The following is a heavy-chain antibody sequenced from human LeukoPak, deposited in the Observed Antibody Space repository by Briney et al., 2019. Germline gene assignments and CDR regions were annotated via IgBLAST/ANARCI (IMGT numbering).Heavy chain of an antibody. D-gene: IGHD3-22*01. CDR1: GGSISSGGYS. CDR2: IYHSGST. CDR3: ARGLDDSSGFFDY. V-gene: IGHV4-30-2*01. Sequence: SETLSLTCAVSGGSISSGGYSWSWIRQPPGKGLEWIGYIYHSGSTYYNPSLKSRVTISVDRSKNQFSLKLSSVTAADTAVYYCARGLDDSSGFFDYWGQGTLVTVSS. J-gene: IGHJ4*02.